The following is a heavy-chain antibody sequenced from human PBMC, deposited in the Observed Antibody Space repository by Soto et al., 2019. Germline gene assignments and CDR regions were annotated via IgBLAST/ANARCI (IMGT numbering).Heavy chain of an antibody. D-gene: IGHD3-9*01. Sequence: PSETLSLTCTVSSGSISSYYWSWIRQPPGKGLEWIGYIYYSGSTNYNPSLKSRVTISLDTSKNQFSLKLSSVTAADTAVYYCARGYYDILTGYYLDSWGQGTLVTVSS. V-gene: IGHV4-59*08. CDR2: IYYSGST. CDR1: SGSISSYY. CDR3: ARGYYDILTGYYLDS. J-gene: IGHJ4*02.